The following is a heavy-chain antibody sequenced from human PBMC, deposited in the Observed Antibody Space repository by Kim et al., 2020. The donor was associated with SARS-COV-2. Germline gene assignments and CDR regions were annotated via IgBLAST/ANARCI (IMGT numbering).Heavy chain of an antibody. J-gene: IGHJ4*02. CDR3: ARKVPAAEIDY. CDR1: GGSVSSGSYY. V-gene: IGHV4-61*01. CDR2: IYYSGST. Sequence: SETLSLTCTVSGGSVSSGSYYWSWIRQPPGKGLEWIGYIYYSGSTNYNPSLKSRVTISVDTSKNQFSLKLSSVTAADTAVYYCARKVPAAEIDYWGQGTL. D-gene: IGHD2-2*01.